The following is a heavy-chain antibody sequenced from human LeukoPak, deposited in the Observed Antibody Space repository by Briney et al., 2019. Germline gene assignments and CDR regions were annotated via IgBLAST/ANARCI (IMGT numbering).Heavy chain of an antibody. D-gene: IGHD2-21*02. CDR1: GYTFTSYA. CDR3: AREEEHIVVVTVNRGRQYNWFDP. J-gene: IGHJ5*02. V-gene: IGHV1-3*01. Sequence: ASVKVSCKASGYTFTSYAMHWVRQAPGQRLEWMGWINAGNGNTKYSQRFQGRVTINRDTSASTAYMQLSSLRSEDTAVYYCAREEEHIVVVTVNRGRQYNWFDPWGQGTLVNVPS. CDR2: INAGNGNT.